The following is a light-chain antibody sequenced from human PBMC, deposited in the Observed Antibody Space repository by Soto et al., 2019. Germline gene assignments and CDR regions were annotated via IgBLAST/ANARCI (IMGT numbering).Light chain of an antibody. CDR2: SNS. J-gene: IGLJ2*01. V-gene: IGLV1-40*01. Sequence: QSVLTQPPSVSGAPGQRVTISCTGSSSNIGAGYDVHWYQQLPGTAPQLLIYSNSKRPSGVPDRFSGSKSGTSASLAITGRQAEDEADYYCQSYDSSLSVVFGGGTKLTVL. CDR1: SSNIGAGYD. CDR3: QSYDSSLSVV.